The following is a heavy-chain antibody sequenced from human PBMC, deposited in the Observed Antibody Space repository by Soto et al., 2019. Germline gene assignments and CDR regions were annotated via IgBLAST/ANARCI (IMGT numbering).Heavy chain of an antibody. CDR1: GFTFSSYA. V-gene: IGHV3-23*01. J-gene: IGHJ6*02. Sequence: GGSLRLSCAASGFTFSSYAMSWVRQAPGEGLEWVSAISGSGGSTYYADSVKGRFTISRDNSKNTLYLQMNSLRAEDTAVYYCVHDYSNSPEFPYYYYYGMDVWGQGTTVTVSS. D-gene: IGHD4-4*01. CDR2: ISGSGGST. CDR3: VHDYSNSPEFPYYYYYGMDV.